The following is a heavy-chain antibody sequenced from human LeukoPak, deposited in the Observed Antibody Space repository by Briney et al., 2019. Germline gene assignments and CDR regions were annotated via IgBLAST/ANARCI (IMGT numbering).Heavy chain of an antibody. Sequence: GGSLRLSCAASGFIFSSYGMSWVRQAPGKGLEWVSAISGSGGSTYYADSVKGRFTISRDNSKNMLYLQMNNLRAEDTAVYYCAKTRGSGPFDYWGQGTLVTVSS. CDR1: GFIFSSYG. CDR3: AKTRGSGPFDY. CDR2: ISGSGGST. D-gene: IGHD3-10*01. J-gene: IGHJ4*02. V-gene: IGHV3-23*01.